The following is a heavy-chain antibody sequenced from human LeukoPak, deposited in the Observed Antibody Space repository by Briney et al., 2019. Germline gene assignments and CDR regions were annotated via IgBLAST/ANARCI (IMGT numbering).Heavy chain of an antibody. CDR2: INAGNGNT. CDR3: ARKGVVATLAFDY. CDR1: GYTFTSYA. D-gene: IGHD5-12*01. V-gene: IGHV1-3*01. J-gene: IGHJ4*02. Sequence: ASVKVSCKASGYTFTSYAMHWVRQAPGQRLEWMGWINAGNGNTKYSQKFQGRVTITRDTSASTAYMELCSLRSEDTAVYYCARKGVVATLAFDYWGQGTLVTVSS.